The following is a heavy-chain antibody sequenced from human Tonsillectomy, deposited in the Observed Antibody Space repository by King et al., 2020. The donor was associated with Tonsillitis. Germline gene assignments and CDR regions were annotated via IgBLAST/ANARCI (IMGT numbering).Heavy chain of an antibody. V-gene: IGHV4-59*08. D-gene: IGHD2-2*01. Sequence: QLQESGPGLVKPSETLSLTCTVSGGSISNYYWSWIRQPPGKGLEWIGYVYYTGSTNYSPSLKSRVTISVDTSKNQFSLKLSSVTAADTAVYFCARHWAASAIREIVVGPAAMFGFDYWGQGTLVTVSS. CDR2: VYYTGST. CDR3: ARHWAASAIREIVVGPAAMFGFDY. CDR1: GGSISNYY. J-gene: IGHJ4*02.